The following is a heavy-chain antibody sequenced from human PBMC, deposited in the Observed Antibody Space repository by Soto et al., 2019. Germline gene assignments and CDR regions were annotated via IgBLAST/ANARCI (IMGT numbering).Heavy chain of an antibody. CDR3: AKERVVRGVTDY. J-gene: IGHJ4*02. CDR2: ISYDGSNK. D-gene: IGHD3-10*01. V-gene: IGHV3-30*18. CDR1: GFTFSGYG. Sequence: QVPLVESGGGVVQPGRSPRLACAASGFTFSGYGMHWVRQAPDKGLEWVAVISYDGSNKYYADSVKGRFTISRDNSKNTLYLEMNNLRPEDTAIYYCAKERVVRGVTDYWGQGTLVTVSS.